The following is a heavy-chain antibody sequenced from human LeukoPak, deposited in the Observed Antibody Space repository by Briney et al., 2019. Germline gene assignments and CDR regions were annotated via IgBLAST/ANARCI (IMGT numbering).Heavy chain of an antibody. D-gene: IGHD3-10*01. CDR3: ARDPMVRGVIITSFDF. CDR2: ISYDGSNK. CDR1: GFTFSSYG. J-gene: IGHJ4*02. Sequence: GRSLRLSCAASGFTFSSYGMHWVRQAPGKGLEWVAVISYDGSNKYYADSVKGRFTISRDNSKNTLYLQMNSLRTEDTAVYYCARDPMVRGVIITSFDFWGQGTLVTVSS. V-gene: IGHV3-30*19.